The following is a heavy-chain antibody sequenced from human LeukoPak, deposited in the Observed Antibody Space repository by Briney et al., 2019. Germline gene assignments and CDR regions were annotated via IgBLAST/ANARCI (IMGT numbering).Heavy chain of an antibody. V-gene: IGHV4-4*02. D-gene: IGHD2-21*02. Sequence: PSETLSLTCTVSGGSISSSNWWSWVRQPPGKGLEWIGEIYHSGSTNYNPSLKSRVTISVDKSKNQFSLKLSSVTAADTAVYYCARVVVVTAHDAFDIWGQGTMVTVSS. CDR3: ARVVVVTAHDAFDI. CDR2: IYHSGST. J-gene: IGHJ3*02. CDR1: GGSISSSNW.